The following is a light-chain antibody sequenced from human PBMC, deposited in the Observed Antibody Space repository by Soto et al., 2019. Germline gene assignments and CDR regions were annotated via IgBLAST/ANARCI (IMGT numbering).Light chain of an antibody. CDR3: QQYGNSPIT. CDR1: QSVSSY. J-gene: IGKJ5*01. CDR2: GAS. Sequence: EIVLTQSPATLSLSPGERATLSCRASQSVSSYLAWYQQKPGQAPRLHIYGASTRATGVPDRFSGTGSGTDFTLTISRLEPEDFAVFYCQQYGNSPITFGQGTRLEIK. V-gene: IGKV3-20*01.